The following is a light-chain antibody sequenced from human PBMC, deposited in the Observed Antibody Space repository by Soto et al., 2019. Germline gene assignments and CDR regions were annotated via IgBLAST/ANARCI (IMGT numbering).Light chain of an antibody. J-gene: IGKJ4*01. CDR1: QSIVSH. CDR3: LQTYSLPVA. CDR2: GAS. V-gene: IGKV1-39*01. Sequence: IQVTQSPSSLSASVGDRVTITCRASQSIVSHLNWYQQKPGTAPNLLIYGASTLQGGVPSRFSGSQSGTDFTLTIRTLQPEDFATSYCLQTYSLPVAFGGGTKVEVK.